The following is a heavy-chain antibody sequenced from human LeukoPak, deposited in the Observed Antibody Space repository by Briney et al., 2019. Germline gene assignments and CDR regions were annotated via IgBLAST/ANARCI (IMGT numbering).Heavy chain of an antibody. Sequence: GGSLRLSCAASGFTFSSYWMHWVRQAPGKGLVWVSRINGDGINTRYADSVKGRFTISRDNAKNSLYLQMNSLRAEDTAVYYCSRGGSPPEARGDVFDIWGQGTMVSVSS. J-gene: IGHJ3*02. V-gene: IGHV3-74*01. CDR1: GFTFSSYW. CDR3: SRGGSPPEARGDVFDI. CDR2: INGDGINT. D-gene: IGHD1-26*01.